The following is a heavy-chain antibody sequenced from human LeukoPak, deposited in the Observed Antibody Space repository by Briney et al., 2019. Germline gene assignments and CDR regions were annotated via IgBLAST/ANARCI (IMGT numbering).Heavy chain of an antibody. D-gene: IGHD3-10*01. CDR2: IYYSVTT. V-gene: IGHV4-39*07. CDR3: ARDGKRALMISPRGARPYYFDY. J-gene: IGHJ4*02. Sequence: SETLSLTCTVSGDSIGSSTFSWGWIRQPPGKGLEWIGSIYYSVTTYYSPSLKSRVTISVDASKNQFSLNLSSVTAADTAVYYCARDGKRALMISPRGARPYYFDYWGQGTLVSVSS. CDR1: GDSIGSSTFS.